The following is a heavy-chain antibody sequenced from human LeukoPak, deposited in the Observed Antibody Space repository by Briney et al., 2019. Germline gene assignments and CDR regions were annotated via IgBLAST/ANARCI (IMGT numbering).Heavy chain of an antibody. CDR3: AREREGPYGYLDY. CDR1: GYSISSGYY. D-gene: IGHD4-17*01. V-gene: IGHV4-38-2*02. J-gene: IGHJ4*02. Sequence: SETLSLTCTVSGYSISSGYYWGWIRQPPGKGLEWIGSIYHSGSTYYNPSLKSRVTISVDTSKNQFSPKLSSVTAADTAVYYCAREREGPYGYLDYWGQGTLVTVSS. CDR2: IYHSGST.